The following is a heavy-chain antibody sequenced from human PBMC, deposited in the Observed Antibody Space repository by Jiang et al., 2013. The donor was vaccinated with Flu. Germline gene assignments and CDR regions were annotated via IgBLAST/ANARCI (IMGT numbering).Heavy chain of an antibody. J-gene: IGHJ4*02. CDR3: AKGGYSYGEYRFYSDY. Sequence: PGGSRRDSPRAASGFTFSNYGMHWVRQAPGKGLEWVAFIQYDGSLQYNEDSVNGRFTVSRDNSKNTLYLEMNSLRAEDTAVYYCAKGGYSYGEYRFYSDYWGQGTLVTVSS. CDR2: IQYDGSLQ. D-gene: IGHD5-18*01. V-gene: IGHV3-30*02. CDR1: GFTFSNYG.